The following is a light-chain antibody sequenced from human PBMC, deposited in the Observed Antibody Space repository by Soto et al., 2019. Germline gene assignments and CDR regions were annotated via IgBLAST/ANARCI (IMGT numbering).Light chain of an antibody. Sequence: QSVLTQPRSVSGSPGQSVTISCTGTNSDIGNYNYVSWYQQHPGKAPKVMIYDVSKRPSGVHDRFSGSKSGNTASLTISGLQAEDEADYYCCSYPGSHTWVFGGGTKVTVL. J-gene: IGLJ3*02. V-gene: IGLV2-11*01. CDR1: NSDIGNYNY. CDR3: CSYPGSHTWV. CDR2: DVS.